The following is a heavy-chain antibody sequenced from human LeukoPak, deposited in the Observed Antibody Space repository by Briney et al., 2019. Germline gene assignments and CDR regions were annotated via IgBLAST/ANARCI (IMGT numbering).Heavy chain of an antibody. CDR1: GYTFTSYY. J-gene: IGHJ4*02. CDR3: ARDGIAVPLDY. Sequence: ASVNVSCKASGYTFTSYYMHCVRQAPGQGLEGMGIINPSGGSTSYAQKFQGRVTMTRDTSTSTVYMELSSLRSEDTAVYYCARDGIAVPLDYWGQGTLVTVSS. CDR2: INPSGGST. V-gene: IGHV1-46*01. D-gene: IGHD6-19*01.